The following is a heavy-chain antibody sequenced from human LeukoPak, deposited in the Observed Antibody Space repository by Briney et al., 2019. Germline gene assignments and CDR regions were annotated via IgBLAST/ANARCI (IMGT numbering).Heavy chain of an antibody. CDR2: INPNSGGT. V-gene: IGHV1-2*04. J-gene: IGHJ6*02. CDR1: GYTFTGYY. CDR3: ARERIAVVPAAKGYYYYGMDV. Sequence: ASVKVSCKASGYTFTGYYMHWVRQAPGQGLEWMGWINPNSGGTNYAQKFQGWVTMTRDTSISTAYMELSRLRSDDTAVYYCARERIAVVPAAKGYYYYGMDVWGQGTTVTVSS. D-gene: IGHD2-2*01.